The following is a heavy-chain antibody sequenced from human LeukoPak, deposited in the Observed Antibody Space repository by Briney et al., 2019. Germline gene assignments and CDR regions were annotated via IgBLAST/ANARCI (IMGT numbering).Heavy chain of an antibody. CDR2: IYNSGST. D-gene: IGHD3-9*01. V-gene: IGHV4-38-2*01. CDR1: GYSISSGYY. J-gene: IGHJ4*02. Sequence: SETLSLTCAVSGYSISSGYYWGWIRQPPGKGLEWIGSIYNSGSTYYNPSLKSRVTISVDTSKNQFSLKLTSVTAADTAVYYCARWGYYDILTGYSPWYFDYWGQGTLVTVSS. CDR3: ARWGYYDILTGYSPWYFDY.